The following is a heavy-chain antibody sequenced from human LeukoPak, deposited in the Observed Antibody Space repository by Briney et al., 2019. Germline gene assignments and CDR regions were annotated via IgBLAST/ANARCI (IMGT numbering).Heavy chain of an antibody. CDR1: GFTFSDYD. Sequence: GGSLRLSCSASGFTFSDYDMNWVRQAPGKGLEWVSSISGGSNYIYYADSVKGRLTISRDNAKNSLYLQMNSLRAEDTAVYYCAASYSSLSPNDYWGQGTLVIVSS. V-gene: IGHV3-21*01. CDR2: ISGGSNYI. CDR3: AASYSSLSPNDY. D-gene: IGHD6-6*01. J-gene: IGHJ4*02.